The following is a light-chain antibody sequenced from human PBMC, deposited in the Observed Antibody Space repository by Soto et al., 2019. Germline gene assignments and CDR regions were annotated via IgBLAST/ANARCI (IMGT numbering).Light chain of an antibody. CDR3: CSYAGSYTWV. CDR2: DVN. J-gene: IGLJ3*02. CDR1: SSDVGGYKH. Sequence: QSALTQPRSVSGSPGQSVTMSCTGSSSDVGGYKHVSWYQQHPGKAPKLMIYDVNKRPSGVPNRFFGSKSGNTASLTISGLQAEDEADYYCCSYAGSYTWVFGGGTKVTVL. V-gene: IGLV2-11*01.